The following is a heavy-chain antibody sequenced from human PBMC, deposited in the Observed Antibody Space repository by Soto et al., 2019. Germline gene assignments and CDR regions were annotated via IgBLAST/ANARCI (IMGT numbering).Heavy chain of an antibody. Sequence: QVQLVQSGAEVKKPGSSVKVSCKASGGTFSSYAISWVRQAPGQGLEWMGGIIPIFGTANYAQKFQGRVTITAXXSXSXXYLELSSLRSEDTAVYYCAGAGVVLLVPWGYGMDVWGQGTTVTVSS. CDR3: AGAGVVLLVPWGYGMDV. CDR2: IIPIFGTA. CDR1: GGTFSSYA. J-gene: IGHJ6*02. D-gene: IGHD2-8*01. V-gene: IGHV1-69*12.